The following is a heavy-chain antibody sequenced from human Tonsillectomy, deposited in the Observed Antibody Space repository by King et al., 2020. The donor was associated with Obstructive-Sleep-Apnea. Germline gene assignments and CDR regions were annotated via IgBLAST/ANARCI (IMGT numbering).Heavy chain of an antibody. J-gene: IGHJ4*02. D-gene: IGHD3-3*01. V-gene: IGHV1-24*01. CDR1: GYTLTELS. Sequence: QLVQSGAEVKKPGASVKVSCKVSGYTLTELSMHWVRQAPGKGLEWMAGFDPEDGGTIHAQKFQGRVTVTGDTSTDTAYMELSRLRSEDTAVYYCASDSQTIFGVVITPELVYWGQGTLVTVSS. CDR2: FDPEDGGT. CDR3: ASDSQTIFGVVITPELVY.